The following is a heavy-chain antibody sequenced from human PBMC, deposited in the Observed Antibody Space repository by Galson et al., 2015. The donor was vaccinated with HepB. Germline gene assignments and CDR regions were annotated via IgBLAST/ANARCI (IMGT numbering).Heavy chain of an antibody. CDR3: ARGYSNNWYSGLGY. CDR1: GFTVNSTY. V-gene: IGHV3-53*01. J-gene: IGHJ4*02. Sequence: SLRLSCAASGFTVNSTYMSWVRQAPGKGLEWVSVIHSGGTTYFADSVKGRFTISRDNSKNTLYLQMNSLRAEDTAVYFCARGYSNNWYSGLGYWGQGALVTVS. CDR2: IHSGGTT. D-gene: IGHD6-13*01.